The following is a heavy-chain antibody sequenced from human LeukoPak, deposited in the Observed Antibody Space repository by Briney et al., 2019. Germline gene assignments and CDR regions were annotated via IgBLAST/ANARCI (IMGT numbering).Heavy chain of an antibody. J-gene: IGHJ1*01. CDR1: GFTFSSYA. CDR2: ISGGGGTI. Sequence: GGSLRLSCIVSGFTFSSYAMSWVRQTPEKGLEWVSAISGGGGTIYYADSVKGRFTISRDNAKNSLYLQMDSLRAEDTAVYYCAREYSSTWYRGLAEYFQHWGQGTQVTVSS. D-gene: IGHD6-13*01. V-gene: IGHV3-23*01. CDR3: AREYSSTWYRGLAEYFQH.